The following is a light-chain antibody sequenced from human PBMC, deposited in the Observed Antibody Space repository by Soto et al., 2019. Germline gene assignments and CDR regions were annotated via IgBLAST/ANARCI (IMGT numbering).Light chain of an antibody. CDR2: EVS. Sequence: QSALTQPASVSGSPGQSITISCTGTSSDVGSHNLVSWYQQHPGQAPKLMIYEVSKRPLGVSARFSASKSGNTASLTISGLQAEDEADYYCRSYGGSRAVFGGGTQPTVL. V-gene: IGLV2-23*02. J-gene: IGLJ7*01. CDR3: RSYGGSRAV. CDR1: SSDVGSHNL.